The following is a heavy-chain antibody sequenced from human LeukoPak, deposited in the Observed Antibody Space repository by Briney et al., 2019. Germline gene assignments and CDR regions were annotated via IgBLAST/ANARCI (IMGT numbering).Heavy chain of an antibody. V-gene: IGHV3-30*04. D-gene: IGHD6-13*01. CDR2: ISYDGSNE. J-gene: IGHJ6*03. CDR3: ARVGYSSSWYRNYYYMDV. Sequence: GRSLRLSCAASGFTFSSYVMHWVRQAPGKGLEWVAIISYDGSNEYYADSVKGRFTISRDNAKNTLYLQMNSLRAEDTAEYYCARVGYSSSWYRNYYYMDVWGKGTTVTISS. CDR1: GFTFSSYV.